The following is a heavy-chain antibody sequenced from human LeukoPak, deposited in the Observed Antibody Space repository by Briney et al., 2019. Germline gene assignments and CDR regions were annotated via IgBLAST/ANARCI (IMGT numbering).Heavy chain of an antibody. D-gene: IGHD2-2*01. CDR1: GGSFSGYY. J-gene: IGHJ5*02. V-gene: IGHV4-34*01. CDR2: INHSGST. Sequence: SETLSLTCAVYGGSFSGYYWSWIRQPPGKGLEWIGEINHSGSTNYNPSLKSRVTISVDTSKNQFSLKLSSVTAADTAVYYCARGEDIVVVPAAIGNWFDPWGQGTLVTVSS. CDR3: ARGEDIVVVPAAIGNWFDP.